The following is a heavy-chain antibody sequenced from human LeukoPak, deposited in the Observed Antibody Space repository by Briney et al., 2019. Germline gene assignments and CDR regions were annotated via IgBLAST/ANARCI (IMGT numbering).Heavy chain of an antibody. D-gene: IGHD2-21*02. Sequence: GRSLRLSCAASGFTFSSYAMHWVRQAPGKGLEWVAVISYDGSNKYYADSVKGRFTISRDNSKNTLYLQMNSLRAEDTAVYYCARPVVTAIMIAWYFDPWGRGTLVTVSS. CDR3: ARPVVTAIMIAWYFDP. V-gene: IGHV3-30-3*01. CDR2: ISYDGSNK. J-gene: IGHJ2*01. CDR1: GFTFSSYA.